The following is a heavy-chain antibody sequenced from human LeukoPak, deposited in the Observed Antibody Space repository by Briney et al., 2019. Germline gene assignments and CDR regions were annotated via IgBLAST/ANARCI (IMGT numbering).Heavy chain of an antibody. CDR1: GFTFSTYA. CDR2: ISGSGGST. CDR3: AKVGNHSPVFDY. V-gene: IGHV3-23*01. Sequence: GGSLRLSCAASGFTFSTYAMSWVRQAPGKGLEWVSAISGSGGSTYYADSVKGRFTISRDNSKNTLYLQMNSLRAEDTAVYYCAKVGNHSPVFDYWGQGTLVTVSS. J-gene: IGHJ4*02. D-gene: IGHD2-15*01.